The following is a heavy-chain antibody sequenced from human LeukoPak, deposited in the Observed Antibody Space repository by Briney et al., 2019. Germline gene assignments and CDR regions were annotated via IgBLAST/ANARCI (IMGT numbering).Heavy chain of an antibody. CDR3: AKDLHGGYSSDY. CDR1: GFTFNNFG. CDR2: IGYEGVHK. Sequence: GGSLRLSCAASGFTFNNFGMHWVRQAPGKRLEWVSFIGYEGVHKYYADSVKGRFTISKDNSKATLYLQMNSLRPEDTAVYYCAKDLHGGYSSDYWGQGTLVTVFS. J-gene: IGHJ4*02. V-gene: IGHV3-30*02. D-gene: IGHD4-23*01.